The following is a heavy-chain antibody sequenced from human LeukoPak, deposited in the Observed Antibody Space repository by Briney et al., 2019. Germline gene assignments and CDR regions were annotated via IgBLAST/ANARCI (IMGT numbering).Heavy chain of an antibody. V-gene: IGHV4-39*07. D-gene: IGHD3-10*01. CDR2: IYSSGST. CDR1: GASINSGSNY. Sequence: SETLSLTCRVSGASINSGSNYWGWIRQPPGKTLEWIGSIYSSGSTYYNPSLKSRVIIMIDTPKNHFSLTLSSVTAADTAVYYCARASRGHDYWGQGTLVTVSS. J-gene: IGHJ4*02. CDR3: ARASRGHDY.